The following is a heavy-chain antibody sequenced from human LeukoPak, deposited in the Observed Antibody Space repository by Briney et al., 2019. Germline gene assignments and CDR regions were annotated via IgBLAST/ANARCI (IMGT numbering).Heavy chain of an antibody. V-gene: IGHV3-74*01. CDR3: ARDRIAAAGNWFDP. CDR1: GFTFRSYW. D-gene: IGHD6-13*01. CDR2: INSDGSST. J-gene: IGHJ5*02. Sequence: PGVSLRLSCAASGFTFRSYWMHWVRQAPGKGLAWVSRINSDGSSTSYADSVKGRFTISRDNAKNTLYLQMNSLRAEDTAVYYCARDRIAAAGNWFDPWGQGTLVTVSS.